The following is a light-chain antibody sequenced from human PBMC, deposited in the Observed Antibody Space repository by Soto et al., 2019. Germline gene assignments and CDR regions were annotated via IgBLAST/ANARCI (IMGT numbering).Light chain of an antibody. V-gene: IGKV3-20*01. CDR1: QSVSSSY. CDR3: QQYGKLPIT. J-gene: IGKJ5*01. Sequence: EVVLTQCPGTLSLSPGERANLSCRASQSVSSSYLAWYQQKPGQPPRLLIYGASSRATGIPDRFSGSGSGTDFTLTISRLEPEDFAVFYCQQYGKLPITFGQGTRLEIK. CDR2: GAS.